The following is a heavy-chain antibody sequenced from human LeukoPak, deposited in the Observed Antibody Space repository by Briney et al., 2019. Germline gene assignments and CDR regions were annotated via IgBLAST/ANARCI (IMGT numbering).Heavy chain of an antibody. CDR3: ARRTIWRFLDP. CDR2: ISYDGSNK. V-gene: IGHV3-30*04. D-gene: IGHD3-3*01. CDR1: GFTFSSYA. J-gene: IGHJ5*02. Sequence: GGSLRLSCAASGFTFSSYAMHWVRQAPGKGLEWVAVISYDGSNKYYADSVKGRFTISRDNFKNTLYLQMNSLRAEDTAVYYCARRTIWRFLDPWGQGTLVTVSS.